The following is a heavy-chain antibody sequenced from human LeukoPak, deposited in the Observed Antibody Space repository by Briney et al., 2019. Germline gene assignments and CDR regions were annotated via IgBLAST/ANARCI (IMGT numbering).Heavy chain of an antibody. Sequence: SQTLSLTCTVSGGSISSGGYYWSWIRQHPGKGLEWIWYIYYSGSTYYNPSLKSRVTISVDTSKNQFSLKLSSVTAADTAVYYCARLVVPAARENWFDPWGQGTLVTVSS. CDR1: GGSISSGGYY. J-gene: IGHJ5*02. CDR3: ARLVVPAARENWFDP. D-gene: IGHD2-2*01. V-gene: IGHV4-31*03. CDR2: IYYSGST.